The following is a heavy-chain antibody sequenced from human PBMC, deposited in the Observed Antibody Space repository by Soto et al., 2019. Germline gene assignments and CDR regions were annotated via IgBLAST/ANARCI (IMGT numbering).Heavy chain of an antibody. D-gene: IGHD5-12*01. CDR1: VDSVSSNSAA. CDR3: ARGWMGGYDLYYYYYYMYV. CDR2: TYYRSKWYN. J-gene: IGHJ6*03. Sequence: PSQTLSRTCAISVDSVSSNSAAWNWIRQSPSRGLEWLGRTYYRSKWYNDYAVSVKSRITINPDTSKNQFSLQLNSVTPEDTAVYYCARGWMGGYDLYYYYYYMYVWGKGTTVTVSS. V-gene: IGHV6-1*01.